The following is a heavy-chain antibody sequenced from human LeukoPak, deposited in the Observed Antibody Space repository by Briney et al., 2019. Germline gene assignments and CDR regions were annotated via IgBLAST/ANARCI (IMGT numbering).Heavy chain of an antibody. CDR1: GGSISGYY. CDR2: INHSGST. CDR3: AREGRYYYDSSGLIDY. Sequence: SETLSLTCAVYGGSISGYYWSWIRQPPGKGLEWIGEINHSGSTDYNPSLKSRVTISVDTSKNQFSLKLSSVTAADTAVYYCAREGRYYYDSSGLIDYWGQGTLVTVSS. D-gene: IGHD3-22*01. J-gene: IGHJ4*02. V-gene: IGHV4-34*01.